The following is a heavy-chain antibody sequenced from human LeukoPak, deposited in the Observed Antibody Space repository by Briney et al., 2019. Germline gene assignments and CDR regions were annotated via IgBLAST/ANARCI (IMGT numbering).Heavy chain of an antibody. CDR2: TYYRSKWYN. CDR1: GDSVSSNSAA. Sequence: SQTLSLTCAISGDSVSSNSAACNWIRQSPSRGLEWLGRTYYRSKWYNDYAVSVKSRITINPDTSKNQFSLQLNSVTPEDTAVYYCARDISTIVDIVATILDYWGQGTLVTVSS. CDR3: ARDISTIVDIVATILDY. V-gene: IGHV6-1*01. D-gene: IGHD5-12*01. J-gene: IGHJ4*02.